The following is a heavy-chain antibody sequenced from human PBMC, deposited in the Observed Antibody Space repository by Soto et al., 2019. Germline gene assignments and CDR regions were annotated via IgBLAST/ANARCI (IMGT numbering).Heavy chain of an antibody. CDR3: ARGPYDYVWGSDPPHFDY. CDR2: ISSSGSTI. V-gene: IGHV3-11*01. J-gene: IGHJ4*02. Sequence: GGSLRLSCAASGFTFSDYYMSWIRQAPGKGLEWVSYISSSGSTIYYADSVKGRFTISRDNAKNSLYLQMNSLRAEDTAMYYCARGPYDYVWGSDPPHFDYWGQGTLVTVS. CDR1: GFTFSDYY. D-gene: IGHD3-16*02.